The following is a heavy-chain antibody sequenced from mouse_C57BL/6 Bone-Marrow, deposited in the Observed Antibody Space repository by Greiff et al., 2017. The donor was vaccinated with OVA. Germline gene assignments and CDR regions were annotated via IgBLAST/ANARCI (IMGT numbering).Heavy chain of an antibody. Sequence: QVQLQQPGAELVMPGASVKLSCKASGYTFTSYWMHWVKQRPGQVLEWIGEIDPSDSYTNYNQKFKGKSTLTVDKSSSTAYMQLSSLTSEDSAVYYCARLPFAYWGQGTLVTVSA. V-gene: IGHV1-69*01. J-gene: IGHJ3*01. CDR3: ARLPFAY. CDR2: IDPSDSYT. CDR1: GYTFTSYW.